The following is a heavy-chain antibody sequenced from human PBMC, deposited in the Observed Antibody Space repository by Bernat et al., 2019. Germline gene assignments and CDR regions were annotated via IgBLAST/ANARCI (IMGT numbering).Heavy chain of an antibody. CDR1: GYTFTSYY. CDR2: INPSGGST. Sequence: QVQLVQSGAAVKKPGASVPVSCKASGYTFTSYYMHWVRQAPGQGLEWMGIINPSGGSTSYAQKFQGRVTMTRDTSTSTVYMELSSLRSEDTAVYYCASGIKGAVAGTKGAFDIWGQGTMVTVSS. J-gene: IGHJ3*02. V-gene: IGHV1-46*01. CDR3: ASGIKGAVAGTKGAFDI. D-gene: IGHD6-19*01.